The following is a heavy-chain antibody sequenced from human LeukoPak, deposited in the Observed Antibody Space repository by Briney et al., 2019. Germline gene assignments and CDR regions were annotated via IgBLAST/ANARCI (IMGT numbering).Heavy chain of an antibody. V-gene: IGHV4-4*09. CDR2: IYTSGST. D-gene: IGHD6-6*01. Sequence: SETLSLTCTVSGGSISSYYWSWIRQPPGKGLEWIGYIYTSGSTNYNPSLKSRVTISVDTSKNQFSLKLSPVTAADTAVYYCATGGEQLVFNGFDYWGQGTLVTVSS. CDR3: ATGGEQLVFNGFDY. CDR1: GGSISSYY. J-gene: IGHJ4*02.